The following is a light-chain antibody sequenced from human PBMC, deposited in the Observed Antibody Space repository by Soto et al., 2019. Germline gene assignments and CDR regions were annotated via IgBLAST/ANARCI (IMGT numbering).Light chain of an antibody. CDR3: MQGTHWPPIT. J-gene: IGKJ5*01. CDR1: QSLVHSDGNTF. V-gene: IGKV2-30*02. CDR2: KVS. Sequence: DVVMTQSPLSLPVTLGQPASISCRSSQSLVHSDGNTFLSWFQQRRGQSPRRLIYKVSNRDSGVPASFTGSGSGTEFTLKISRVEAEDVGVYYCMQGTHWPPITFGQGTRLEIK.